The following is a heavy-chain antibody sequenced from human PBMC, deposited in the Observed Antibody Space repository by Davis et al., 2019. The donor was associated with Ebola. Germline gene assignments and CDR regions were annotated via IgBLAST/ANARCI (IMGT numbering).Heavy chain of an antibody. CDR2: IYYSGST. CDR3: ARVFVEREGPQGIAALSSGYYFDY. V-gene: IGHV4-61*01. CDR1: GGSVSSGSYY. Sequence: MPSETLSLTCTVSGGSVSSGSYYWSWIRQPPGKGLEWIGYIYYSGSTNYNPSLKSRVTISVDTSKNQFSLKLSSVTAADTAVYYCARVFVEREGPQGIAALSSGYYFDYWGQGTLVTVSS. D-gene: IGHD6-13*01. J-gene: IGHJ4*02.